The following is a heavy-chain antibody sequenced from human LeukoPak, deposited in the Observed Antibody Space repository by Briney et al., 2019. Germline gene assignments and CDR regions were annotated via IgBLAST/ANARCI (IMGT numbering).Heavy chain of an antibody. CDR3: AKGWTAVGS. J-gene: IGHJ5*02. V-gene: IGHV3-23*01. CDR2: ISGGSEYT. Sequence: PGGSLRLSCAASGFTFSIYAMTWVRQAPGKGLEWVSGISGGSEYTYYADSVKGRFTISRDNSKNTLYMEMNNLRGADTAVYYCAKGWTAVGSWGQGTRVTVSS. D-gene: IGHD1-26*01. CDR1: GFTFSIYA.